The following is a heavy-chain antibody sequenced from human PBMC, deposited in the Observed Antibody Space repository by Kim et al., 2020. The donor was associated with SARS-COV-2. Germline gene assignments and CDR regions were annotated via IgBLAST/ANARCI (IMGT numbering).Heavy chain of an antibody. CDR1: GRSISSSNW. V-gene: IGHV4-4*02. CDR2: IYQSGNS. J-gene: IGHJ4*02. CDR3: ARAQYVDWLLKTFDS. Sequence: SETLSLTCAVSGRSISSSNWWSWVRQPPGKGLEWIWEIYQSGNSNYNPSLKIRVTISVDKSKNQFSLKLSSVTAADTAVYYCARAQYVDWLLKTFDSWGQGTLVTVSS. D-gene: IGHD3-9*01.